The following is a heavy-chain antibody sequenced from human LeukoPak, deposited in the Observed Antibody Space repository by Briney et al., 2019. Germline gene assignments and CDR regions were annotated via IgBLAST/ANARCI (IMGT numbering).Heavy chain of an antibody. CDR3: ARDFDS. V-gene: IGHV4-4*07. CDR2: IYNSGST. CDR1: GDSFNSYY. Sequence: PSETLSLTCTVSGDSFNSYYWSWIRQPAGKGLEWIGLIYNSGSTNYNPSLKSRVTMSVDAPKNQFSLKLSSVTAADTAVYYCARDFDSWGQGTLVTVSS. J-gene: IGHJ4*02.